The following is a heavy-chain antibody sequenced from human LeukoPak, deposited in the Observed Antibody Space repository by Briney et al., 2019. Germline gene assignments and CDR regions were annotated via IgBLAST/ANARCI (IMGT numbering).Heavy chain of an antibody. J-gene: IGHJ4*02. V-gene: IGHV3-48*04. CDR3: ARDRWNDVGY. CDR2: ISSSSSTI. CDR1: GFTFSSYS. Sequence: GGSLRLSCAASGFTFSSYSMNWVRQAPGKGLEWVSYISSSSSTIYYADSVKGRFTISRDNAKNSLYLQMNSLRAEDTAVYYCARDRWNDVGYWGQGTLVTVSS. D-gene: IGHD1-1*01.